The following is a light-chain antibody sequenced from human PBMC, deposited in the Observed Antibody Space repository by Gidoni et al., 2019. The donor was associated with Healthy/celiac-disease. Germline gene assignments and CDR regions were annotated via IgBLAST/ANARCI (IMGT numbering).Light chain of an antibody. CDR3: QQSYS. Sequence: DIQMTQSPSSLSASVGDRVTSTCRASQSISSYLNWYQQKPGKAPKLLIYAAASLQSGVPSRFSGSGSGTDFTLTISSLQPEDFATYYCQQSYSFGPGTKVDIK. CDR2: AAA. J-gene: IGKJ3*01. V-gene: IGKV1-39*01. CDR1: QSISSY.